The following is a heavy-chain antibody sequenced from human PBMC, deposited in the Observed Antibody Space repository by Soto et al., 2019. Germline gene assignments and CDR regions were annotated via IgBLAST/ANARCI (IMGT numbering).Heavy chain of an antibody. CDR3: ARGPPKNYYYMDV. V-gene: IGHV4-59*01. Sequence: SETLSPTCTVSGRSPINYYLGWVRRPPGKGLECIGYIYYSGSTNYNPSLQSRVTISVDTSKNQISLKLSSVTPADTAVYYCARGPPKNYYYMDVWGNGTTVTVS. J-gene: IGHJ6*03. CDR2: IYYSGST. CDR1: GRSPINYY.